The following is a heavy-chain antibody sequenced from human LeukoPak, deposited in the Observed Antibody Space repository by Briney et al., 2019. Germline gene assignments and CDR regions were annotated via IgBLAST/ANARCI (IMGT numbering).Heavy chain of an antibody. CDR2: ITGRSSSI. V-gene: IGHV3-48*01. Sequence: GGSLRLSCVASGSTFDRSGMSWVRQAPGKGLEWVSYITGRSSSIYYADSVKGRFTISRDNAKNSLYLQMNSLRAEDTAVYFCARAGDCSSSTCYNYYYMDVWGIGTTVTVSS. CDR3: ARAGDCSSSTCYNYYYMDV. CDR1: GSTFDRSG. J-gene: IGHJ6*03. D-gene: IGHD2-2*01.